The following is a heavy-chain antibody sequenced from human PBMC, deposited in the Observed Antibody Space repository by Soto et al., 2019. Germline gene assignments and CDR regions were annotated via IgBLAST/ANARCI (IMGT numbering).Heavy chain of an antibody. CDR1: GYTFTSYG. CDR2: INAYNGNT. Sequence: QVQLVQSGAEVKKPGASVKVSCKASGYTFTSYGISWVRQAPGQGLEWMGWINAYNGNTNYAQKLQGSVTMTTDTSTSTANTELRSLAATDTAVYYSATVLPPFDPWGQGTLVTVSS. J-gene: IGHJ5*02. CDR3: ATVLPPFDP. V-gene: IGHV1-18*01.